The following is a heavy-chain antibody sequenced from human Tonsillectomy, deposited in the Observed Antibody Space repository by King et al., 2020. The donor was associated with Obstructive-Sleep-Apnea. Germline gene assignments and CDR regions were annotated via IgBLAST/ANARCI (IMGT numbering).Heavy chain of an antibody. CDR2: TYYSGST. CDR1: GGSISSGDYY. V-gene: IGHV4-30-4*01. Sequence: QLQESGPGLVKPSQTLSLTCTVSGGSISSGDYYWSWIRQPPGKGLEWIGYTYYSGSTYYNPSLKSRVTISVDTSKNQFSLKLSSVTAADTAVYYCARVPLRYGDVRMFDPWGQGTLVTVSS. J-gene: IGHJ5*02. D-gene: IGHD4-17*01. CDR3: ARVPLRYGDVRMFDP.